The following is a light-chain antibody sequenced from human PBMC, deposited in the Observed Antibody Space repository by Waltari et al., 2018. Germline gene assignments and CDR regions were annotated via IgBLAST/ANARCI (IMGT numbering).Light chain of an antibody. CDR2: GAS. CDR1: QGVISTF. Sequence: EIVLTQSPGTLSLSPGARATLSRVARQGVISTFFAWYHQKHGQAPRFLIYGASFRAAGIPDRFSGSASGTHFTLTISRLEPEDFAVYYCQQFSTSPWTFGQGTKVEFK. CDR3: QQFSTSPWT. V-gene: IGKV3-20*01. J-gene: IGKJ1*01.